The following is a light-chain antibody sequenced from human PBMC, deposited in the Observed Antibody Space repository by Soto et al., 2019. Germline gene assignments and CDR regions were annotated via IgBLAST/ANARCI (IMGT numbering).Light chain of an antibody. CDR2: VNSDGSH. J-gene: IGLJ3*02. CDR3: QTWGTGIPV. CDR1: RGHSNYA. V-gene: IGLV4-69*02. Sequence: QSVLTQSTSASASLGASVNLTCTLSRGHSNYAIAWHQQQPEKGPRYFMNVNSDGSHTKGDGIPDRFSGSSSGADRYLTISSLQSEDEADYYCQTWGTGIPVFGGGTKLTVL.